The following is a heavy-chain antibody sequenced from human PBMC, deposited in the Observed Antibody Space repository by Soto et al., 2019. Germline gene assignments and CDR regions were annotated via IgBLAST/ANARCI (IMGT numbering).Heavy chain of an antibody. Sequence: QVQLQESGPGLVKPSETLSLTCSVSGASISSNYWSWIRQPPGKGLEWIGNVYYTGRPHYNPSLTSRLTISVDSSLKHFSLYLDSVPAADTALYFCGTGRLGIVDYWGHGALVTVSS. CDR3: GTGRLGIVDY. J-gene: IGHJ4*01. CDR2: VYYTGRP. V-gene: IGHV4-59*01. CDR1: GASISSNY.